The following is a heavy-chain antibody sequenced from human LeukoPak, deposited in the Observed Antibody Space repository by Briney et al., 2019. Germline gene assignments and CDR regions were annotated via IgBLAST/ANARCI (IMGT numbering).Heavy chain of an antibody. Sequence: ASVKVSCKASGGTFSSYTISWVRQAPGHGLEWMGRIIPILGIANYAQKFQGRVTITADKSTSTAYMELSSLRSEDTAVYYCARAGVVPAAIREGLDWYFDLWGRGTLVTVSS. J-gene: IGHJ2*01. CDR1: GGTFSSYT. D-gene: IGHD2-2*01. CDR3: ARAGVVPAAIREGLDWYFDL. CDR2: IIPILGIA. V-gene: IGHV1-69*02.